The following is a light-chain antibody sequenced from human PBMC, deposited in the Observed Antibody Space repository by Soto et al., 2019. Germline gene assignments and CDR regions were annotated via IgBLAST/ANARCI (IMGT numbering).Light chain of an antibody. Sequence: QSVLTQPPSVSGAPGQRVTISRTGSSSNIGAGYDVHWYQQLPGTAPTLLISGNTDRPSGVPDRFSGSKSGTSASLAITGLQTEDEADYYCQSFDRSLTAWVFGGGTQLTVL. CDR2: GNT. J-gene: IGLJ3*02. V-gene: IGLV1-40*01. CDR1: SSNIGAGYD. CDR3: QSFDRSLTAWV.